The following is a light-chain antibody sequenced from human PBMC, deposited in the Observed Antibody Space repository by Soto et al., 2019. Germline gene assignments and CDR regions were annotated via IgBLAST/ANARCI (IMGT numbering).Light chain of an antibody. CDR3: CSFSRTNSMV. CDR1: SSDIGGYNY. Sequence: QSALTQPASVSGSPGQSITISCTGTSSDIGGYNYVSWYQQHPGKAPKLMIYDVTNRPSGVSNRFSGSKSGNTASLTISGLQAEYEADYYCCSFSRTNSMVLGGGTKLTVL. J-gene: IGLJ2*01. V-gene: IGLV2-14*03. CDR2: DVT.